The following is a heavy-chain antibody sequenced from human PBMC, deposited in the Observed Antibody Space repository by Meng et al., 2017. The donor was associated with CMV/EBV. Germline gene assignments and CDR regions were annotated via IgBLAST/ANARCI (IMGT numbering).Heavy chain of an antibody. J-gene: IGHJ5*02. CDR2: IYTSGST. Sequence: QGQLEEAGQGLVKPWATLSLTCTVSGGSISSFYWSWIRQPAGKGLEWIGRIYTSGSTNYNPSLKSRVTMSVDTSKNQFSLKLSSVTAADTAVYYCARSMVVAGDWFDPWGQGTLVTVSS. CDR3: ARSMVVAGDWFDP. D-gene: IGHD2-15*01. V-gene: IGHV4-4*07. CDR1: GGSISSFY.